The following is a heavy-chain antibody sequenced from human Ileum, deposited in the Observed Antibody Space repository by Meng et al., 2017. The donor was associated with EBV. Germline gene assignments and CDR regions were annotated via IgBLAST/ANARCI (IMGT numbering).Heavy chain of an antibody. CDR3: ASSDYYRSDY. CDR1: GGSISRSDW. D-gene: IGHD3-22*01. Sequence: QVQLRQTGPGLVKPSGTLSLNCAAHGGSISRSDWWSWVRQPPGKGLEWIGETSHSGSTNYSPSLKSRVTISLDKSKNQLSLKLNSVTAADTAVYYCASSDYYRSDYWGQGTLVTVSS. J-gene: IGHJ4*02. CDR2: TSHSGST. V-gene: IGHV4-4*02.